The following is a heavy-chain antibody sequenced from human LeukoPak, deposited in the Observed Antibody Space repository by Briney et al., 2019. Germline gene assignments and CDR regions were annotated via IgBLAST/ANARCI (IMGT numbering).Heavy chain of an antibody. CDR2: ISYDGSNK. CDR1: GFTFSSSA. CDR3: ARDRWPYSSSYYYYGMDV. D-gene: IGHD6-13*01. J-gene: IGHJ6*02. V-gene: IGHV3-30*10. Sequence: GGSLRLSCAASGFTFSSSAMHWVRQAPGKGLECVAIISYDGSNKYYTDSVKGRFTISRDNSKNTLYLQMSSLRAEDTAVYYCARDRWPYSSSYYYYGMDVWGQGTTVTVSS.